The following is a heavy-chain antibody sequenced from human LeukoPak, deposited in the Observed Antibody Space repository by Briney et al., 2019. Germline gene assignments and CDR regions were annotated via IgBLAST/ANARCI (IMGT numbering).Heavy chain of an antibody. J-gene: IGHJ1*01. CDR1: GYTFTSYG. Sequence: ASVKVSCKASGYTFTSYGISWVRQAPGQGLEWMGWTSAYNGNTNYAQKLQGRVTMTTDTSTSTAYMELRSLRSDDTAVYYCARGLFSSSWFTAEYFQHWGQGTLVTVSS. D-gene: IGHD6-13*01. CDR2: TSAYNGNT. CDR3: ARGLFSSSWFTAEYFQH. V-gene: IGHV1-18*01.